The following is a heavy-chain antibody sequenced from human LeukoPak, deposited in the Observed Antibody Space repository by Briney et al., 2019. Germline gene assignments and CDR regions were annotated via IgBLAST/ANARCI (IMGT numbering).Heavy chain of an antibody. J-gene: IGHJ5*02. Sequence: GGSLRLFCAASGFTFSSYSMNWVRQAPGEGLEWVSSISSSSSYIYYADSVKGRFTISRDNAKNSLFLQMNSLRAEDTAVYYCARVGYSSGWYGWFDPWGQGTLVTVSS. D-gene: IGHD6-19*01. CDR3: ARVGYSSGWYGWFDP. V-gene: IGHV3-21*01. CDR1: GFTFSSYS. CDR2: ISSSSSYI.